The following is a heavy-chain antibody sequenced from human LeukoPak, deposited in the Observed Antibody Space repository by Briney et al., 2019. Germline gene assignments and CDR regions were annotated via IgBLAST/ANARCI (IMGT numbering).Heavy chain of an antibody. J-gene: IGHJ4*02. CDR2: ISLSGYT. CDR3: SRESGPCSPFGD. D-gene: IGHD1-26*01. CDR1: GGSITRSNY. Sequence: PSGTLSLTCGVSGGSITRSNYWSWVRPPPGQGLEWIGEISLSGYTGFNPSLRSRVTMSLDESKNHLSLNRAAVTAADTAVYYCSRESGPCSPFGDWGQGILVTVTS. V-gene: IGHV4-4*02.